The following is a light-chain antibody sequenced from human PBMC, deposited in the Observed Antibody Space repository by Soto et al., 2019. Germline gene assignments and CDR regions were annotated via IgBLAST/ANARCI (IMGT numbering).Light chain of an antibody. V-gene: IGLV7-46*01. CDR1: TGAVTSGHY. J-gene: IGLJ3*02. CDR3: LRSYGGVQRV. CDR2: DTS. Sequence: QTVVTQEPSVTVSPGGTVTLTCGSSTGAVTSGHYPYWFQQKPGQAPRTLIYDTSNKHSWTPARFSGSLLGGKAALTLSGAQPEDEAEYYCLRSYGGVQRVFGGGTKLTVL.